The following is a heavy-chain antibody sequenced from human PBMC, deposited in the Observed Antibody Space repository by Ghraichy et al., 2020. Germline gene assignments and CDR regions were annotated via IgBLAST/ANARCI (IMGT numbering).Heavy chain of an antibody. D-gene: IGHD2-15*01. CDR2: IKSDGSST. CDR3: AREYCSGGHCYFGTGGSHFDY. V-gene: IGHV3-74*01. J-gene: IGHJ4*02. Sequence: GGSLRLSCAASGFTLSNYWMHWVRQAPGKGLVWVSRIKSDGSSTIYADSVKGQFTISRDNAKNTLFLQMNGLRAEDTAVYYCAREYCSGGHCYFGTGGSHFDYWGQGILGTVSS. CDR1: GFTLSNYW.